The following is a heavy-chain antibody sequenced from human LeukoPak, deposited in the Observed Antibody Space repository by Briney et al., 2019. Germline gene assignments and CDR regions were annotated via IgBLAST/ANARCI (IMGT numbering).Heavy chain of an antibody. CDR1: GFTFDDYG. D-gene: IGHD2/OR15-2a*01. V-gene: IGHV3-20*04. J-gene: IGHJ4*02. CDR3: ARDRNIRDDTFDY. Sequence: GSLRLSCAASGFTFDDYGMSWVRPAPGKGLGWGSGINWNGGSTGYADSVKGRFTISRDNAKNSLYLQMNSLRAEDTALYYCARDRNIRDDTFDYWGQGTLVTVSS. CDR2: INWNGGST.